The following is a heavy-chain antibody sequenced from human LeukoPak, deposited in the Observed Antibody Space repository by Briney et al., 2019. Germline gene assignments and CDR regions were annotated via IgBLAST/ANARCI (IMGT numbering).Heavy chain of an antibody. CDR2: IYYSGST. CDR1: GGSISSSSYY. J-gene: IGHJ4*02. Sequence: SETLSLTCTVSGGSISSSSYYWGWIRQPPGKGLEWIGSIYYSGSTYYDPSLKSRVTISVDTSKNQFSLKLSSVTAADTAVYYCASRPGQLWLKPLDYWGQGTLVTVSS. D-gene: IGHD5-18*01. V-gene: IGHV4-39*01. CDR3: ASRPGQLWLKPLDY.